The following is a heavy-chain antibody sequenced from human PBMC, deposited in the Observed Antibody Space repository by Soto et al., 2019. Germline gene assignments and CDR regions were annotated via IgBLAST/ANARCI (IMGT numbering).Heavy chain of an antibody. CDR1: GFTFVDYA. CDR3: AKNRGVGQADAFDI. Sequence: GGSLRLSCAASGFTFVDYAMRWVRQATGKGLEWVSHITWNSGIIAYADSVKGRFTISRDNAKNSLYLQMNSLRTEDTALYYCAKNRGVGQADAFDIWGQGTMVTVSS. V-gene: IGHV3-9*01. CDR2: ITWNSGII. J-gene: IGHJ3*02. D-gene: IGHD3-10*01.